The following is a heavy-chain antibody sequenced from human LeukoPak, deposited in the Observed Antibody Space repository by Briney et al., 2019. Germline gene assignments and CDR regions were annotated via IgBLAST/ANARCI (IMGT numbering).Heavy chain of an antibody. V-gene: IGHV1-18*04. Sequence: GASVKVSCKASGYTFTSYYMHWVRQAPGQGLEWMGWISAYNGNTNYAQKLQGRVTMTTDTSTSTAYMELRSLRSDDTAVYYCARDYYDSSGRPGPSDYWGQGTLVTVSS. D-gene: IGHD3-22*01. CDR3: ARDYYDSSGRPGPSDY. J-gene: IGHJ4*02. CDR2: ISAYNGNT. CDR1: GYTFTSYY.